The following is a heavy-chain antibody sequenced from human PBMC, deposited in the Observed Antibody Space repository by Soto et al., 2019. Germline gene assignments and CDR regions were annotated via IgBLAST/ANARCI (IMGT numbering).Heavy chain of an antibody. CDR3: ASGGIAVAVSDY. CDR1: GYTFTSYD. Sequence: ASVKVSCKASGYTFTSYDINWVRQATGQGLEWMGWINPNSGNTGYAQKFQGRVTMTRNTSISTAYMELSSLRSEDTAVYYCASGGIAVAVSDYWGQGTLVTVSS. D-gene: IGHD6-19*01. CDR2: INPNSGNT. V-gene: IGHV1-8*01. J-gene: IGHJ4*02.